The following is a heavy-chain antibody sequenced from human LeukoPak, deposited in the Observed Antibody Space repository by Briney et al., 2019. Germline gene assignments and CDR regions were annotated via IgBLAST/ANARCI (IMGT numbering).Heavy chain of an antibody. CDR1: GFTFSDFA. CDR3: GKGVLARLVDS. V-gene: IGHV3-23*01. D-gene: IGHD3-3*02. Sequence: GGSLRLSCAASGFTFSDFAMGWVRQAPGKGLEWVSVISTSDDTYYADSVKGRFTISRDNSKNTVCLQMDSLRAEDTALYFCGKGVLARLVDSWGQGTLVTVSS. CDR2: ISTSDDT. J-gene: IGHJ4*02.